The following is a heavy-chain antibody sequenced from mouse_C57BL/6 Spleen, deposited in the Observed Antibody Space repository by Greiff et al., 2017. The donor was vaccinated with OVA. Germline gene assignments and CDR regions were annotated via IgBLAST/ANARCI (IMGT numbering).Heavy chain of an antibody. D-gene: IGHD1-1*01. CDR2: IDPSDSET. Sequence: QVQLQQPGAELVRPGSSVKLSCKASGYTFTSYWMHWVKQRPIQGLEWIGNIDPSDSETHYNQKFKDKATLTVDKSSSTAYMQLSSLTSEDSAVYYCARSYYGSSYIHFDYWGQGTTLTVSS. CDR3: ARSYYGSSYIHFDY. CDR1: GYTFTSYW. V-gene: IGHV1-52*01. J-gene: IGHJ2*01.